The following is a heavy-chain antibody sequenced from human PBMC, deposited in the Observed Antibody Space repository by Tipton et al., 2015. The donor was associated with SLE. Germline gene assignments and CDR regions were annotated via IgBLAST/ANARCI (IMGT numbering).Heavy chain of an antibody. J-gene: IGHJ6*02. CDR2: IYYSGSA. Sequence: TLSLTCTVSDDSIRDTIYYWGWIRQPPGRGLEWLGSIYYSGSAYYTPSLKSRVTLSIDTSKNQFSLRLSSVTAADTAVYYCARLQEGYKYIYGMDVWGQGTTVTVSS. CDR1: DDSIRDTIYY. D-gene: IGHD5-24*01. CDR3: ARLQEGYKYIYGMDV. V-gene: IGHV4-39*07.